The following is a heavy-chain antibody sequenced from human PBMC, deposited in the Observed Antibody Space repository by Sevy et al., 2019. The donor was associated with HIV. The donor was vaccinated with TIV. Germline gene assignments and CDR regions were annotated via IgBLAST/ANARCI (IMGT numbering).Heavy chain of an antibody. Sequence: GGSLRLSCAASGFTFDDYAVHWVRQAPGKGLEWVSGISWNSGSIGYADSVKGRFTISRDNAKNSLYLQMNSLRAEDTALYYCAKDKGSSAQYYFDYWGQGTLVTVSS. CDR2: ISWNSGSI. CDR3: AKDKGSSAQYYFDY. V-gene: IGHV3-9*01. J-gene: IGHJ4*02. CDR1: GFTFDDYA. D-gene: IGHD2-2*01.